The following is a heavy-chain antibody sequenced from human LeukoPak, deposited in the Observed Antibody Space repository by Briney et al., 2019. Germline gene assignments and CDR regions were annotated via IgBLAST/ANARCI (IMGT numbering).Heavy chain of an antibody. V-gene: IGHV1-24*01. CDR3: ATVYRGGSGSYSSYYFDY. CDR2: FDPEDGET. D-gene: IGHD3-10*01. J-gene: IGHJ4*02. Sequence: ASVKVSCKVSGYTLTELSMHWVRQAPGKGLEWRGGFDPEDGETIYAQKFQGRVTMTEDTSTDTAYMELNSLRSEDTAVYYCATVYRGGSGSYSSYYFDYWGQGTLVTVSS. CDR1: GYTLTELS.